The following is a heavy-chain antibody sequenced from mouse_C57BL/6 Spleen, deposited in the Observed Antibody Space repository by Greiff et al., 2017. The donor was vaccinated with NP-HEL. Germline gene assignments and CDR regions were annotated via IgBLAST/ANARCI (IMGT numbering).Heavy chain of an antibody. CDR2: IYPGDGDT. D-gene: IGHD2-4*01. V-gene: IGHV1-82*01. J-gene: IGHJ2*01. CDR1: GYAFSSSW. CDR3: ARIDYDPFDY. Sequence: VKLQESGPELVKPGASVKISCKASGYAFSSSWMNWVKQRPGKGLEWIGRIYPGDGDTNYNGKFKGKATLTADKSSSTAYMQLSSLTSEDSAVYFCARIDYDPFDYWGQGTTLTVSS.